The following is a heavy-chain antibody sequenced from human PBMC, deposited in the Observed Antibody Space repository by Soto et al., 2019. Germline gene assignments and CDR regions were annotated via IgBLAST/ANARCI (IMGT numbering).Heavy chain of an antibody. CDR3: AKDVGAHLFKYYFDY. Sequence: GGSLRLSCAASGFTFSSYAMSWVRQAPGKGLEWVSAISGSGGSTYYADSVKGRFTISRDNSKNTLYLQMNSLRAEDTAVYYCAKDVGAHLFKYYFDYWGQGTLVTVSS. CDR1: GFTFSSYA. J-gene: IGHJ4*02. D-gene: IGHD1-26*01. V-gene: IGHV3-23*01. CDR2: ISGSGGST.